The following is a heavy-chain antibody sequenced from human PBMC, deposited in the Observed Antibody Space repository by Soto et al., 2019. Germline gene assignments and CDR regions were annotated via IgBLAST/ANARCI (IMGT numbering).Heavy chain of an antibody. V-gene: IGHV4-30-4*01. CDR3: ATVPTYYYDRSGYANAFDI. D-gene: IGHD3-22*01. Sequence: LSLTCTVSGDSINSGDYYWSWIRQPPGKGLEWIGYIYYSGSTYHNPSLKSRINISLDTSKNQFSLKLSYVTAADTAVYYCATVPTYYYDRSGYANAFDIWGQGTMVTVSS. CDR1: GDSINSGDYY. CDR2: IYYSGST. J-gene: IGHJ3*02.